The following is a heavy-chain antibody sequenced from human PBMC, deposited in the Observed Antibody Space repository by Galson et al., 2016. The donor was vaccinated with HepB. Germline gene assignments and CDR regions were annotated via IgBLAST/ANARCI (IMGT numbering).Heavy chain of an antibody. V-gene: IGHV3-30*18. CDR1: GFTFSNYA. D-gene: IGHD1-26*01. CDR3: AKDWSPASDWEGYFDY. Sequence: SLRLSCAASGFTFSNYAMHWVRQAPGRGLEWVAVISNDGSNKYYADSVKGRFTISRDNSKNTLCLQMNSLRAEDTAVYYCAKDWSPASDWEGYFDYWGQGTLVTVSS. J-gene: IGHJ4*02. CDR2: ISNDGSNK.